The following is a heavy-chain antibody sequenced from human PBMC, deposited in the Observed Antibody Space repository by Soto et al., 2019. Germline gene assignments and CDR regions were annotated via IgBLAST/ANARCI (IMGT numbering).Heavy chain of an antibody. J-gene: IGHJ3*02. D-gene: IGHD3-10*01. Sequence: GGSLRLSCAASGFPFSTYVMIWVRQAPGKGLEWVSAITGSGGTTFYADSVKGRFTISRDNSKNTLSLQMNGLRAEDTAVYYWATGEAKYFFVFNIWGLGKMVPVS. CDR1: GFPFSTYV. V-gene: IGHV3-23*01. CDR3: ATGEAKYFFVFNI. CDR2: ITGSGGTT.